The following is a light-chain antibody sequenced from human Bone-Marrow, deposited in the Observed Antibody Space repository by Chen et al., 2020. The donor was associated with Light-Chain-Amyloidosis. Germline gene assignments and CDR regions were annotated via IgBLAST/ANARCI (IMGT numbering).Light chain of an antibody. J-gene: IGLJ2*01. CDR3: QSADSSGTYEVI. V-gene: IGLV3-25*03. Sequence: SSELPQPPALSASPAQTPTMTSCGDDLPTTYAYWYQQKQGQAPALVIHRDTERPSGISERFSGYSSGTTATLTISGVKAEDEADYHCQSADSSGTYEVIFGGGTKLTVL. CDR2: RDT. CDR1: DLPTTY.